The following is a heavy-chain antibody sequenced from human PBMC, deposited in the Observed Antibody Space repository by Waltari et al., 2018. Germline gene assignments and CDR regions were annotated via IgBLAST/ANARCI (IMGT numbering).Heavy chain of an antibody. Sequence: QVVLEESGPGLVKPSGTLSLTCAVSGGSIGSYNWWSWIRQTPGKGLEWIGEIFHNGNINYHPSLRSRLTISVDTCRRLFSLRLASVTGADTAGYYCARRGTAGSWFFDFWGRGTLVAVSS. D-gene: IGHD1-1*01. V-gene: IGHV4-4*02. J-gene: IGHJ2*01. CDR3: ARRGTAGSWFFDF. CDR1: GGSIGSYNW. CDR2: IFHNGNI.